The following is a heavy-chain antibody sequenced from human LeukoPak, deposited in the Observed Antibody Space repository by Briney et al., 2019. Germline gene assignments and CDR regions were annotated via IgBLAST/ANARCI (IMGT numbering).Heavy chain of an antibody. Sequence: GRSLRLSCAASGFTFSSYAMHWVRQAPGKGLEWVAVISYDGSNKYYADSVKGRFTISRDNSKNTLYLQMNSLRAEDTAVYYCARVPILEWLSTFDYWGQGTLVTVSS. D-gene: IGHD3-3*01. CDR3: ARVPILEWLSTFDY. J-gene: IGHJ4*02. CDR2: ISYDGSNK. V-gene: IGHV3-30-3*01. CDR1: GFTFSSYA.